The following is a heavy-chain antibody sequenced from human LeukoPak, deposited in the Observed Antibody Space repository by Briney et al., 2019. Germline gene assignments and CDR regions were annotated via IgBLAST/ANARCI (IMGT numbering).Heavy chain of an antibody. D-gene: IGHD5-12*01. CDR1: GFTFNTYW. V-gene: IGHV3-7*01. CDR2: IDQGGSTK. J-gene: IGHJ3*02. Sequence: GGSLRLSCAASGFTFNTYWMIWVRQAPGKGLEWVANIDQGGSTKYYVDSLKGRFTISRDNAKNSLYLQMNSLRAEDTAVYYCARGYSGYAPGAFDIWGQGTMVTVSS. CDR3: ARGYSGYAPGAFDI.